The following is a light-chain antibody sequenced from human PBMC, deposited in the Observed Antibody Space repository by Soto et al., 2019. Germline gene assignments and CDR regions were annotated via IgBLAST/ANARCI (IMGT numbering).Light chain of an antibody. J-gene: IGKJ5*01. V-gene: IGKV1-39*01. CDR2: AAS. Sequence: DIQMTQSPSTLSASVGDRVTITCRVSQSISVWLAWYQQKPGKAPKVLIYAASSLQSGVPSRFSGSGSGTDFTLTISSLQPEDFATYYCQQTYSALITFGQGTRLEIK. CDR3: QQTYSALIT. CDR1: QSISVW.